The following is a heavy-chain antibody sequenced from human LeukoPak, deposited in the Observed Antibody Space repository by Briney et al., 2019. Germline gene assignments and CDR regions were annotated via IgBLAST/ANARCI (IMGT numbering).Heavy chain of an antibody. CDR2: FYPGDSET. Sequence: GESLKISCKGSGYSFTSHWIGWVRQMPGKGLECMGIFYPGDSETRYSPSFQGQATISADKSISTAYLQWSSLKASDTAMYYCARRYYYDSSGYYLAHDAFDIWGQGTMVTVSS. CDR3: ARRYYYDSSGYYLAHDAFDI. D-gene: IGHD3-22*01. J-gene: IGHJ3*02. CDR1: GYSFTSHW. V-gene: IGHV5-51*01.